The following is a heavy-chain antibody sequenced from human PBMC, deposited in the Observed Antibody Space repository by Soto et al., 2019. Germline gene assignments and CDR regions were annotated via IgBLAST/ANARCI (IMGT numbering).Heavy chain of an antibody. J-gene: IGHJ4*02. Sequence: PGGSLRLSYAASGYNYSEYAMHCARQSPGKALEWLAIISFEGSNKYSANSVKGRFTISRDNFKNALYLQMNNLRPEDTVVYYCGKDWGTLVAGRFFDAWGQGTPVTVSS. CDR2: ISFEGSNK. V-gene: IGHV3-30*18. D-gene: IGHD5-12*01. CDR1: GYNYSEYA. CDR3: GKDWGTLVAGRFFDA.